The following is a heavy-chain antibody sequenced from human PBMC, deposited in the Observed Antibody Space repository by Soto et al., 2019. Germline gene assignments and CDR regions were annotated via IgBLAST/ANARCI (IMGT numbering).Heavy chain of an antibody. J-gene: IGHJ4*02. V-gene: IGHV1-2*02. CDR3: GRGWSSYGYNS. CDR2: INPDSGDT. Sequence: ASVKVSCKASGYTFTHNFIHWVRQAPGQGLEWMGSINPDSGDTNYPQKFQGRVIMTSDTSITTAYMELRGLTYDDTAVYYWGRGWSSYGYNSWGQGALVTVSS. CDR1: GYTFTHNF. D-gene: IGHD5-18*01.